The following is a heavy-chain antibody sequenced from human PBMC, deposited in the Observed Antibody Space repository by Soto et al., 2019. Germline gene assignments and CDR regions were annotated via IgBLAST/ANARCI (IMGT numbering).Heavy chain of an antibody. CDR3: ARHVDPNYDFWSGYYREKHYHYGMDV. CDR1: GADINTYS. D-gene: IGHD3-3*01. CDR2: IYTSASI. J-gene: IGHJ6*02. V-gene: IGHV4-4*07. Sequence: SETLSLTCSVSGADINTYSWTWIRQPAGKGLEWIGRIYTSASINYNPSLKGRVTLSVDTSTNQFSLKLSSVTAADTAVYYCARHVDPNYDFWSGYYREKHYHYGMDVWGQGTTVTVSS.